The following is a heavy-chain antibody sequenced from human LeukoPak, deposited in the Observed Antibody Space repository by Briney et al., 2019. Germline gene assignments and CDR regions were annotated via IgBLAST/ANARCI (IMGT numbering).Heavy chain of an antibody. J-gene: IGHJ4*02. D-gene: IGHD5-18*01. CDR2: ISPSGDIT. Sequence: GGSLRLSCAASGFTFSNHGMNWVRQAPGKGLEWVSGISPSGDITYYADSVKGRFTISRDNSKNTLYLQMNSLRAEDTAVYYCAKDGDTAMVTFYFDYWGQGTLVTVSS. CDR1: GFTFSNHG. V-gene: IGHV3-23*01. CDR3: AKDGDTAMVTFYFDY.